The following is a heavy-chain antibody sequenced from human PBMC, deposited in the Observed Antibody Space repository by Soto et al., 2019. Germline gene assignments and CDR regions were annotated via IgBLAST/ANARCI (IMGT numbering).Heavy chain of an antibody. CDR2: ISGSGGST. CDR1: GFTFSSYA. D-gene: IGHD3-3*01. V-gene: IGHV3-23*01. CDR3: AKPEGVPSTYYDLGGMDV. Sequence: PGGSLRLSCAASGFTFSSYAMSWVRQAPGKGLEWVSAISGSGGSTYYADSVKGRFTISRDNSKNTLYLQMNSLRAEDTAVYYCAKPEGVPSTYYDLGGMDVWGQGTTVTVSS. J-gene: IGHJ6*02.